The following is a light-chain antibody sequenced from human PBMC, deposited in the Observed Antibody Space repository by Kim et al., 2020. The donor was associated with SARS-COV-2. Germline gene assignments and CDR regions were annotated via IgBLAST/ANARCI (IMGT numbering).Light chain of an antibody. V-gene: IGKV3-11*01. CDR2: DAS. J-gene: IGKJ5*01. CDR1: QSVSSY. Sequence: EIVLTQSPATLSLSPGEGATLSCRASQSVSSYLAWYQQKPGQAPRLLIYDASNRATGIPARFSGSGSGTDFTLTISSLEPEDFAVYYCQQHNNWPSSTFGQGTRVQIK. CDR3: QQHNNWPSST.